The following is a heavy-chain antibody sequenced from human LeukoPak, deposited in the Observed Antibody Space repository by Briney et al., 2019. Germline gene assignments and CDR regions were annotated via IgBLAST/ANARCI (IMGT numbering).Heavy chain of an antibody. CDR1: GGSISSYY. CDR2: IYYSGST. D-gene: IGHD5-18*01. J-gene: IGHJ4*02. CDR3: ARQRGERGYSYGTFDY. Sequence: SETLSLTCTVPGGSISSYYWSWIRQPPGKGLEWIGYIYYSGSTNYNPSLKSRVTISVDTSKNQFSLKLSSVTAADTAVYYCARQRGERGYSYGTFDYWGQGTLVTVSS. V-gene: IGHV4-59*08.